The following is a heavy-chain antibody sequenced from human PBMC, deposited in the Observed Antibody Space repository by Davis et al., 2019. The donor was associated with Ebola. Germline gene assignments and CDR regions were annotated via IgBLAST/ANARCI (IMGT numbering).Heavy chain of an antibody. J-gene: IGHJ4*02. Sequence: GGSLRLSCAASGFTFSSYSMNWVRQAPGKGLEWVSAISGSGGSTYYADSVKGRFTISRDNSKNTLYLQMNSLRAEDTAVYYCAMLGYCSGGSCYRDFDYWGQGTLVTVSS. CDR2: ISGSGGST. D-gene: IGHD2-15*01. CDR3: AMLGYCSGGSCYRDFDY. V-gene: IGHV3-23*01. CDR1: GFTFSSYS.